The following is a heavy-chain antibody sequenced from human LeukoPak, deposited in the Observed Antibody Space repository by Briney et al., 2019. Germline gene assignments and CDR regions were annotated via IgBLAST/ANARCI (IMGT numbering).Heavy chain of an antibody. J-gene: IGHJ4*02. CDR2: IYNSESA. CDR1: GDSVSNYY. CDR3: AMKRSFDL. Sequence: ETLSLPCTVSGDSVSNYYRSWIRQPPGKRLEWMECIYNSESATYNAPLKSRVNIPLDTPKNHFFFKLSPVTAADPAVYYCAMKRSFDLWGQGTLVTVSS. V-gene: IGHV4-59*02. D-gene: IGHD3-9*01.